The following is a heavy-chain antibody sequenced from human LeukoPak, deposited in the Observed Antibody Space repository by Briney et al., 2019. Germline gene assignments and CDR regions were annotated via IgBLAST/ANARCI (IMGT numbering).Heavy chain of an antibody. J-gene: IGHJ4*01. CDR1: GFTFTDYW. CDR3: ARDGTAAGLSFDL. CDR2: IRQDGGQE. Sequence: GGSLRLSCAVSGFTFTDYWMNWVRQAPGKGLEWVASIRQDGGQEYYVDSVKGRFTISRDNTKNSLYLQMSALRAEDTAVYYCARDGTAAGLSFDLWGQGTLVTVSS. D-gene: IGHD6-13*01. V-gene: IGHV3-7*01.